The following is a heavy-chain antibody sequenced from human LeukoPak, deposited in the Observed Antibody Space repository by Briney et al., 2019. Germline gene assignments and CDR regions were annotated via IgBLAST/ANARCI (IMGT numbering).Heavy chain of an antibody. J-gene: IGHJ5*02. V-gene: IGHV4-59*01. CDR3: AREVSVAGNNWFDP. CDR1: GGSISSYY. Sequence: TPSETLSLICTVSGGSISSYYWSWIRQPPGKGLEWIGYIYYSGSTNYNPSLKSRVTISVTSKNQFSLKLSSVTAADTAVYFCAREVSVAGNNWFDPGGQGALVTVSS. D-gene: IGHD6-19*01. CDR2: IYYSGST.